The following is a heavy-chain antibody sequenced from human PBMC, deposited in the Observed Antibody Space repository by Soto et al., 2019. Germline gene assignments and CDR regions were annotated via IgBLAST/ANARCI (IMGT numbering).Heavy chain of an antibody. CDR2: IYHSGST. CDR1: GGSISSGGYS. J-gene: IGHJ4*02. CDR3: ARDGGYYQFDY. Sequence: QLQLQESGSGLVKPSQTLSLTCAVSGGSISSGGYSWSWIRQPPGKGLEWIGYIYHSGSTYYNPSLKSXATXSXARSKNQFSLKLSSVTAADTAVYYCARDGGYYQFDYWGQGTLVTVSS. V-gene: IGHV4-30-2*01. D-gene: IGHD3-3*01.